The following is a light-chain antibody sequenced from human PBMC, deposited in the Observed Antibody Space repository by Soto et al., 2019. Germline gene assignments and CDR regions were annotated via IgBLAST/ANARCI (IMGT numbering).Light chain of an antibody. CDR3: SSYTSSSTR. Sequence: QSGLTQPASVSGSPGQSITISCTGTSSDVGGYNYVSWYQQHPGKAPKLMIYDVSNRPSGVSNRFSGSKSGNTASLTISGLQAEDEADYYCSSYTSSSTRFGTGTKLTVL. CDR1: SSDVGGYNY. J-gene: IGLJ1*01. V-gene: IGLV2-14*01. CDR2: DVS.